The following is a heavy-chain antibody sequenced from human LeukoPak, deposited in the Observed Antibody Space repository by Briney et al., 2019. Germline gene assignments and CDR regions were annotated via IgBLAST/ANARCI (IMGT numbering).Heavy chain of an antibody. J-gene: IGHJ4*02. CDR2: INPNSGGT. CDR1: GYTFTGYY. V-gene: IGHV1-2*02. D-gene: IGHD2-2*01. CDR3: ASYISGGYQLLKYYFDY. Sequence: ASVKVSCKASGYTFTGYYMHWVRQAPGQGLEWMGWINPNSGGTNYAQKFQGRVTMTRVTSISTAYMELSRLRSDDTAVYYCASYISGGYQLLKYYFDYWGQGTLVTVSS.